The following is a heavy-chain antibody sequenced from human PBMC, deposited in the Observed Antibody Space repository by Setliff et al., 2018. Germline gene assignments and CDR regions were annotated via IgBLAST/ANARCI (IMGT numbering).Heavy chain of an antibody. Sequence: GGSLRLSCAASGFTFSSDAMTWVRQAPGKGLEWVSIISSECDSIYYADSVKGRFTISRDNSKSTLYLEMNSLRAEDTAVYYCAKCSSWHGHYPHFNYWGQGTLVTVSS. V-gene: IGHV3-23*03. J-gene: IGHJ4*02. CDR3: AKCSSWHGHYPHFNY. CDR1: GFTFSSDA. CDR2: ISSECDSI. D-gene: IGHD6-13*01.